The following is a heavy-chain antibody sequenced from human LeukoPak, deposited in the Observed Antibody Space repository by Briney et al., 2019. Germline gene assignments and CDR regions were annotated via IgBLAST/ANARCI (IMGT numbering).Heavy chain of an antibody. CDR1: GASISSGSYF. Sequence: SQTLSLTCTVSGASISSGSYFWSWLRQPAGKGLEWIGRIYTSGSTNYNPSLKSRVTISVDTSKNQFSLKLRPVTAADTAVYYCARALCINGICEWFDPWGQGTLVTVSS. D-gene: IGHD2-8*01. CDR2: IYTSGST. V-gene: IGHV4-61*02. CDR3: ARALCINGICEWFDP. J-gene: IGHJ5*02.